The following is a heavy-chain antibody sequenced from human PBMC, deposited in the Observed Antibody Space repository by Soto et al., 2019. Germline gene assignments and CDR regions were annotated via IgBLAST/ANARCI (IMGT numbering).Heavy chain of an antibody. D-gene: IGHD6-19*01. Sequence: QVQLVESGGGVVQPGRSLRLSCAASGFTFSSYAMHWVRQAPGKGLEWVAVISYDGSKKYYADSVKGRFTISRDNSKNTLYLQMNSLRAEDTAVYYCARAPRRFGAVAGTLAYCGQGTLVTVAS. V-gene: IGHV3-30-3*01. CDR2: ISYDGSKK. CDR3: ARAPRRFGAVAGTLAY. CDR1: GFTFSSYA. J-gene: IGHJ4*02.